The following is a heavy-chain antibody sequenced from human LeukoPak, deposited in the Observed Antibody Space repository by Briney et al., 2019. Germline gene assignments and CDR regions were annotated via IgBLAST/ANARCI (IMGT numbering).Heavy chain of an antibody. CDR1: GGSISSGGYY. CDR3: ARGQSYYYGSGSYNTILSPYYYYGMDV. D-gene: IGHD3-10*01. Sequence: SETLSLTCTVSGGSISSGGYYWSWIRQPPGKGLEWIGYIYHSGSTYYNPSLKSRVTISVDTSKNQFSLKLSSVTAADTAVYYCARGQSYYYGSGSYNTILSPYYYYGMDVWGQGTTVTVSS. V-gene: IGHV4-30-2*01. CDR2: IYHSGST. J-gene: IGHJ6*02.